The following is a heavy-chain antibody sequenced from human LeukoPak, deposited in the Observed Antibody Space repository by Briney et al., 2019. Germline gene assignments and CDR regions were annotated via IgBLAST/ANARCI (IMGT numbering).Heavy chain of an antibody. V-gene: IGHV3-66*01. J-gene: IGHJ4*02. CDR3: ARDSGTTVGYFDY. Sequence: QPGGSLRLSCAASGFTVSTNYMSWVSQAPGRGLEWVSVIYSGGNTYYADSVKGRFTISRDNSKNTLYLQMNSLRADDTAVYYCARDSGTTVGYFDYWGQGTLVTVSS. CDR1: GFTVSTNY. D-gene: IGHD4-23*01. CDR2: IYSGGNT.